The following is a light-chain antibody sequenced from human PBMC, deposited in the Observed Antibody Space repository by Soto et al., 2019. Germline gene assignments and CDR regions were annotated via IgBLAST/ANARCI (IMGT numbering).Light chain of an antibody. CDR1: QSIQTW. J-gene: IGKJ1*01. V-gene: IGKV1-5*01. Sequence: DIQMTQSPSTLSASVGDRVTISCRASQSIQTWLAWYQQRPGKAPNLLIFDASDLASGVSSRFSGSGSGAEFTLTISSLEPEDFAVYYCQQYGLSPRTFGRGTKVEIK. CDR2: DAS. CDR3: QQYGLSPRT.